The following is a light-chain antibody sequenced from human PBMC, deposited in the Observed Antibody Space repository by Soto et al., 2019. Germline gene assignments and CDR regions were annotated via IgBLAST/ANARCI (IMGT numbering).Light chain of an antibody. CDR3: QQRSNWPLT. J-gene: IGKJ4*01. Sequence: EIVLTQSPATLSLSPGERATLSCRASQSVSSYLAWYQQKPAQAPRSLIYDASISATGIRARFSGSRSGTDFTLTISSLEPEEFAVYYCQQRSNWPLTFGGGNKVELK. V-gene: IGKV3-11*01. CDR1: QSVSSY. CDR2: DAS.